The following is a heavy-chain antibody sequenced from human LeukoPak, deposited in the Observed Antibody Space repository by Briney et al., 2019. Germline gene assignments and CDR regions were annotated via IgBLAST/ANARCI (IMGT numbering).Heavy chain of an antibody. CDR2: INPNSGGT. CDR1: GYTFTNNF. D-gene: IGHD3-10*01. Sequence: ASVKVSCKASGYTFTNNFMHWVRQAPGQGLEWMGWINPNSGGTNYAQKFQGRVTMTRDTSISTAYMELSRLRSDDTAVYYCARGGSMVRGVSYFDYWGQGTLVTVSS. V-gene: IGHV1-2*02. CDR3: ARGGSMVRGVSYFDY. J-gene: IGHJ4*02.